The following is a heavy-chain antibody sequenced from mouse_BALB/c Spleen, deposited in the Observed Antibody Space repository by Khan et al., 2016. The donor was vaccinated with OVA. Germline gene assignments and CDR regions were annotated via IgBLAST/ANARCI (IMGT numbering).Heavy chain of an antibody. J-gene: IGHJ3*01. Sequence: QVRLQQSGAELVKPGASVKLSCKTSGYTFTSYWIQWVKQRPGQGLGWIGQIFPGTGTTYYNENFKGKATLTVDTSSSTAYMQLSSLTSEDCAVYFCARGYFGNYECVYWGQGTLVTVSP. CDR1: GYTFTSYW. CDR2: IFPGTGTT. CDR3: ARGYFGNYECVY. V-gene: IGHV1S132*01. D-gene: IGHD2-1*01.